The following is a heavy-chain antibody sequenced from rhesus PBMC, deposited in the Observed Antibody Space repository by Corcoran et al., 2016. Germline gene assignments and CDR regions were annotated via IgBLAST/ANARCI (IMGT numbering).Heavy chain of an antibody. Sequence: QVQLQESGPGLVKPSETLSLTCAVSGGSSSSSNWWGGIRQPPGKGLEWIGGIYSNSESTNYNPSLKSRVTISKDTSKNQFSLKLSSVTAADTAVYYCARIIAAAGTFDYWGQGVLVTVSS. CDR2: IYSNSEST. CDR1: GGSSSSSNW. CDR3: ARIIAAAGTFDY. D-gene: IGHD6-31*01. V-gene: IGHV4S12*01. J-gene: IGHJ4*01.